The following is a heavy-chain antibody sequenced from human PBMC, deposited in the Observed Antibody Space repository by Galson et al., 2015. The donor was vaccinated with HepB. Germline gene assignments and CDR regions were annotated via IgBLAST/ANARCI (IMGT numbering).Heavy chain of an antibody. Sequence: SLRLSCAASGFTFSSYSMNWVRQAPGKGLEWVAVISYDGSNKYYADSVKGRFTISRDNSKNTLYLQMNSLRAEDTAVYYCARALLRYFDWLQTPFDYWGQGTLVTVSS. CDR2: ISYDGSNK. D-gene: IGHD3-9*01. CDR1: GFTFSSYS. V-gene: IGHV3-30*03. CDR3: ARALLRYFDWLQTPFDY. J-gene: IGHJ4*02.